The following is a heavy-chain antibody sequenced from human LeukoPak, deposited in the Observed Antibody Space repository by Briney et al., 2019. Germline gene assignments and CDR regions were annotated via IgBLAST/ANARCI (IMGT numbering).Heavy chain of an antibody. D-gene: IGHD3-9*01. CDR2: IYYSGST. CDR3: ARDANYDILTGFRSHAFDI. J-gene: IGHJ3*02. V-gene: IGHV4-39*07. CDR1: GGSISSSSYY. Sequence: SETLSLTCTVSGGSISSSSYYWGWIRQPPGKGLEWIGSIYYSGSTYYTPSLKSRVTISVDTSKNQFSLKLSSVTAADTAVYYCARDANYDILTGFRSHAFDIWGQGTMVTVSS.